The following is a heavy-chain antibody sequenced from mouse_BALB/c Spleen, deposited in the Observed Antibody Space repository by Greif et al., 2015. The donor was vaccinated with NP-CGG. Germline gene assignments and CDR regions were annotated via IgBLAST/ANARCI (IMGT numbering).Heavy chain of an antibody. D-gene: IGHD2-4*01. CDR1: GFTFSSYA. CDR2: ISSGGSYT. CDR3: ARQYDYDGYYYAMDY. V-gene: IGHV5-9-3*01. Sequence: EVKLVESGGGLVKPGGSLKLSCAASGFTFSSYAMSWVRQTPEKRLEWVATISSGGSYTYYPDSVKGRFTISRDNAKNTLYLQMSSLRSEDTAMYYCARQYDYDGYYYAMDYWGQGTSVTVSS. J-gene: IGHJ4*01.